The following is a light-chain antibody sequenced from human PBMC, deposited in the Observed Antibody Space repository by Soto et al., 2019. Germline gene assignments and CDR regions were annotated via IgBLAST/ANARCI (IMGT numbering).Light chain of an antibody. CDR3: SSYAGSNIWV. CDR1: SSDVGSRNL. Sequence: QSALTQPASVSGSPGQSITISCTGTSSDVGSRNLVSWYQQYPGKAPKLIIFEASKRPSGVSNRFSGSKSGSTASLTVSGLQAEDEADYYCSSYAGSNIWVFGGGTKLTVL. V-gene: IGLV2-14*02. CDR2: EAS. J-gene: IGLJ3*02.